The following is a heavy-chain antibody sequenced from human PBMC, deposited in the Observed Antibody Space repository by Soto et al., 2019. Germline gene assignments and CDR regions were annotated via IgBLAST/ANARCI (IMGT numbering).Heavy chain of an antibody. CDR2: ISGSGGST. CDR1: GFTFSSYA. CDR3: AKAGKWLRSSGGVYFDY. J-gene: IGHJ4*02. D-gene: IGHD5-12*01. Sequence: GGSLRLSCAASGFTFSSYAMSWVRQAPGKGLEWVSAISGSGGSTYYADSVKGRFTISRDNSKNTLYLQMNSLRAEDTAVYYCAKAGKWLRSSGGVYFDYWGQGTLVTVSS. V-gene: IGHV3-23*01.